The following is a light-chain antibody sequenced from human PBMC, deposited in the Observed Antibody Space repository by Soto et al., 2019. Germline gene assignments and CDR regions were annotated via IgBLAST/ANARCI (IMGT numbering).Light chain of an antibody. J-gene: IGLJ1*01. V-gene: IGLV2-23*01. Sequence: QSVLTQPASVSGSPGQSITISCTGTSSDVGGYNLVSWYQQTPDKAPKVIIYEGSKRPSGVSNRFSASKSGITASLTISGLQAEDEADYYCCSYADTRALYVFGTGTEVTVL. CDR1: SSDVGGYNL. CDR2: EGS. CDR3: CSYADTRALYV.